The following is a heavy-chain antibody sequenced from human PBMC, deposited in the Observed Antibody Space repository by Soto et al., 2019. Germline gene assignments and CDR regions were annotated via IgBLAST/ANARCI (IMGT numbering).Heavy chain of an antibody. CDR1: GGSISSSSYY. D-gene: IGHD3-10*01. CDR2: IYYSGST. CDR3: ARGDKDYYGSGSYYNY. V-gene: IGHV4-39*01. J-gene: IGHJ4*02. Sequence: SSETLSLTCTVSGGSISSSSYYWGWIRQPPGKGLEWIGSIYYSGSTYYNPSLKSRVTISVDTSKNQFSLKLSSVTAADTAVYYCARGDKDYYGSGSYYNYWGQGTLVTVSS.